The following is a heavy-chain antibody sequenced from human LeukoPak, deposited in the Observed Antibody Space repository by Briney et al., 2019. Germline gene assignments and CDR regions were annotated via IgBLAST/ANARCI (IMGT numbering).Heavy chain of an antibody. V-gene: IGHV4-59*01. CDR1: GGSISSYY. CDR3: ARDLEGATAFDY. Sequence: SETLSLTCTVSGGSISSYYWSWIRQPPGKGLEWIGYIYYRGSTNYNPSLKSRVTISVDTSKNQFSLKLSSVTAADTAVYYCARDLEGATAFDYWGQGTLVTVSS. D-gene: IGHD1-26*01. CDR2: IYYRGST. J-gene: IGHJ4*02.